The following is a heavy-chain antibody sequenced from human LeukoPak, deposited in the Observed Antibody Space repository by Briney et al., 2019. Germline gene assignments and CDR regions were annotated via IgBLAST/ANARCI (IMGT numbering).Heavy chain of an antibody. CDR3: ARDSPRYFDWLSAYYYSYGMDV. CDR2: ISAYNGNT. J-gene: IGHJ6*02. CDR1: GYTFTSYG. D-gene: IGHD3-9*01. V-gene: IGHV1-18*01. Sequence: ASVKVSCEASGYTFTSYGISWVRQAPGQGLEWMGWISAYNGNTNYAQKLKGRVTMTTDTSTSTAYMELRSLRSEETAVYYCARDSPRYFDWLSAYYYSYGMDVWGQGTTVTVSS.